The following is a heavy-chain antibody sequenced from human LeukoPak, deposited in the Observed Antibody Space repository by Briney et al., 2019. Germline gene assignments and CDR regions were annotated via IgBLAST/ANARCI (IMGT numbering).Heavy chain of an antibody. CDR2: ISAYNGNT. Sequence: GASVKVSCKASGYTFTSYYLYWVRQAPGQGLEWMGWISAYNGNTNYAQKLQGRVTMTTDTSTSTAYMELRSLRSDDTAVYYYARVSPNYYDSSRYYCDYWGQGTLVTVSS. D-gene: IGHD3-22*01. CDR1: GYTFTSYY. J-gene: IGHJ4*02. CDR3: ARVSPNYYDSSRYYCDY. V-gene: IGHV1-18*04.